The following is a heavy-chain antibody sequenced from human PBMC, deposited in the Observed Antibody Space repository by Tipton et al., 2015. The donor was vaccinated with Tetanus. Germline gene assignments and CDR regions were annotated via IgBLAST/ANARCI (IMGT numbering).Heavy chain of an antibody. CDR2: ISNGNT. J-gene: IGHJ2*01. CDR3: ARVWGRGQLVTKPNWYFDL. D-gene: IGHD6-6*01. CDR1: RGPISSYY. Sequence: GLVKPSETLSLTCTVTRGPISSYYWSWIRQPVGKGLKWIGHISNGNTDYTPSLKSRVTLSVDTSTNQFSMKLRSVTAADTAVYYCARVWGRGQLVTKPNWYFDLWGRGTLVTVSS. V-gene: IGHV4-4*07.